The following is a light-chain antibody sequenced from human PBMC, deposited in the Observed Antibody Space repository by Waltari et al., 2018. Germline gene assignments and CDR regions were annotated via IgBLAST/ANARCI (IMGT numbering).Light chain of an antibody. Sequence: SYVLTQPPSVSVAPGKTARITCGGNNIGSKSVHWYQQKPGQAPVLVIYYDSDRPSGIPERFSGSKSGNTATLTISRVEAGDEADCYCQVWDSSSRYVFGTGTKVTVL. J-gene: IGLJ1*01. V-gene: IGLV3-21*04. CDR3: QVWDSSSRYV. CDR2: YDS. CDR1: NIGSKS.